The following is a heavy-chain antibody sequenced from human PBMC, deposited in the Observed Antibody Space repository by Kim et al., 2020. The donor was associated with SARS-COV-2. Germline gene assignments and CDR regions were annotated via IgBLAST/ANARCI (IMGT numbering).Heavy chain of an antibody. J-gene: IGHJ5*02. V-gene: IGHV3-33*01. CDR2: IWYDGSNK. CDR1: GFTFSSYG. CDR3: AREEDYYDSSGVGSSWFDP. D-gene: IGHD3-22*01. Sequence: GGSLRRSCAASGFTFSSYGMHWVRQAPGKGLEWVAVIWYDGSNKYYADSVKGRFTISRDNSKNTLYLQMNSLRAEDTAVYYCAREEDYYDSSGVGSSWFDPWGQGTLVTVSS.